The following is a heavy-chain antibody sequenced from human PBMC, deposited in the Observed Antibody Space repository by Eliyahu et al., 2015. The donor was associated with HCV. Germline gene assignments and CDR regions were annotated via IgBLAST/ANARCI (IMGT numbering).Heavy chain of an antibody. D-gene: IGHD3-16*01. J-gene: IGHJ4*02. V-gene: IGHV3-33*01. CDR3: ARGDSVALDY. Sequence: QVRLVESGGGVVQPGRSLRLXCXAXGFTFSSYGMHWVRQAPGKGLEWVAIIWFDGSNKYYADSVKGRFTISRDNSKNTLYLQMNSLRAEDTAVYYCARGDSVALDYWGQGTLVTVSS. CDR1: GFTFSSYG. CDR2: IWFDGSNK.